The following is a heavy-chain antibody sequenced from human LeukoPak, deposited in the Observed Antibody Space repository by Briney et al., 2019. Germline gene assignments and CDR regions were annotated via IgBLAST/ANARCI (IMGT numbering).Heavy chain of an antibody. CDR1: GYTFTSYA. J-gene: IGHJ4*02. CDR3: ARSTYDILTGYPYYFDY. D-gene: IGHD3-9*01. V-gene: IGHV7-4-1*02. CDR2: INTNTGNP. Sequence: ASVKVSCKASGYTFTSYAMNWVRQAPGQGLEWMGWINTNTGNPTYAQGFTGRFVFSLDTSVSTAYLQISSLKAEDTAVYYCARSTYDILTGYPYYFDYWGQGTLVTVSS.